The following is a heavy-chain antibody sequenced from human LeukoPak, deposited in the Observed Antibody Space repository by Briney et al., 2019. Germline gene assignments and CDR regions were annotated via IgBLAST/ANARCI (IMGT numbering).Heavy chain of an antibody. V-gene: IGHV1-69*01. CDR1: GGTFSSYA. D-gene: IGHD6-19*01. CDR2: IIPIFGTA. CDR3: ASSPGIAVAGPLSD. J-gene: IGHJ4*02. Sequence: SVKVSCKASGGTFSSYAISWVRQAPGQGLEWMGGIIPIFGTANYAQKFQGRVTITADESTSTAYMELSSLRSEDTAMYYCASSPGIAVAGPLSDWGQGTLVTVSS.